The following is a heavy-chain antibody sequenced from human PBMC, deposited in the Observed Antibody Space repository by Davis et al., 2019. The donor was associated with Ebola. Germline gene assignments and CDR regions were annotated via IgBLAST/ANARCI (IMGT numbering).Heavy chain of an antibody. Sequence: ASVKVSCKASGYTFTSYGISWVRQAPGQGLEWMGWISAYNGNTNYAQKFQGRVTMTRDTSISTAYMELSRLRSDDTAVYYCARAAVVVVVAATNWFDPWGQGTLVTVSS. CDR3: ARAAVVVVVAATNWFDP. D-gene: IGHD2-15*01. V-gene: IGHV1-18*01. CDR2: ISAYNGNT. J-gene: IGHJ5*02. CDR1: GYTFTSYG.